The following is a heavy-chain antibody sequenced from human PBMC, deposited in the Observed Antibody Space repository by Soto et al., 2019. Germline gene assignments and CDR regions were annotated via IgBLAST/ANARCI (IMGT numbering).Heavy chain of an antibody. Sequence: SVKVSCKASGGTFSSYAISWVRQAPGQGLEWVGGIIPIFGTANYAQKFQGRVTITADESTSTTYMELSSLRSEDTAVYYCARDLAPLSATRNYYYSMDVWGQGTTVTVSS. V-gene: IGHV1-69*13. CDR3: ARDLAPLSATRNYYYSMDV. CDR1: GGTFSSYA. J-gene: IGHJ6*02. CDR2: IIPIFGTA. D-gene: IGHD5-12*01.